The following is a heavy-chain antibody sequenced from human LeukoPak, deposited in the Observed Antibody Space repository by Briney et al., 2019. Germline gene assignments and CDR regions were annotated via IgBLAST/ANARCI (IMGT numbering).Heavy chain of an antibody. Sequence: PGSSVKVSCKASGGTFSSYAISWVRQAPGQGLEWMGRIIPILGIANYAQKFQGRVTITADKSTSTAYMELSSLRSEDTAVYYCARDLYSSGWFYYGMDVWGQGTTVTVSS. J-gene: IGHJ6*02. V-gene: IGHV1-69*04. CDR3: ARDLYSSGWFYYGMDV. CDR1: GGTFSSYA. CDR2: IIPILGIA. D-gene: IGHD6-19*01.